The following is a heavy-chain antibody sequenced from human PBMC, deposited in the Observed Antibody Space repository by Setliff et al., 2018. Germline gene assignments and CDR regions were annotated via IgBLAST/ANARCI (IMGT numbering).Heavy chain of an antibody. V-gene: IGHV1-2*06. D-gene: IGHD3-10*01. CDR1: GYSFTKYF. CDR3: ARDSGEVELDSTGDYSYYYMDV. CDR2: VFTATDDT. Sequence: ASVKVSCKTSGYSFTKYFLHWVRQAPGQGLEWMGRVFTATDDTQFRTEFQGRVSVTRDTSMSTTYMELSGLRSDDTAVYYCARDSGEVELDSTGDYSYYYMDVWGKGTTVTVSS. J-gene: IGHJ6*03.